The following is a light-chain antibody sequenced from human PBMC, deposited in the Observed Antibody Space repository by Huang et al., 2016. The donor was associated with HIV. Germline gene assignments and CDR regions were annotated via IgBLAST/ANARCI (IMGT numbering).Light chain of an antibody. CDR1: QDITNY. J-gene: IGKJ4*01. CDR2: GAS. Sequence: DIQMTQSPSSLSASVGDRVNINCKASQDITNYLSWYQQKRGQAPKLLIYGASNLETGVPSRFSGSGSGTDFTLTISSLQPEDFAAYYCQQYDNLPLTFGGGTKVEIK. CDR3: QQYDNLPLT. V-gene: IGKV1-33*01.